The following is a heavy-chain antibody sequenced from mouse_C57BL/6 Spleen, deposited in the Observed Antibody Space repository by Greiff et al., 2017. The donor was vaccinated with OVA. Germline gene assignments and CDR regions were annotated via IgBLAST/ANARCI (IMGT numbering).Heavy chain of an antibody. J-gene: IGHJ3*01. V-gene: IGHV1-81*01. D-gene: IGHD3-2*02. CDR2: IYPRSGNT. CDR1: GYTFTSYG. CDR3: ARGDSSGHPFAY. Sequence: VKLQESGAELARPGASVKLSCKASGYTFTSYGISWVKQSTGQGLEWIGEIYPRSGNTYYNEKFKGKATLTADKSSSTAYMELRSLTSEDSAVYFCARGDSSGHPFAYWGQGTLVTVSA.